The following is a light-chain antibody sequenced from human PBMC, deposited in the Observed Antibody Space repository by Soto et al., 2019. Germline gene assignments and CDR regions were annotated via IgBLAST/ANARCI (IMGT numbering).Light chain of an antibody. Sequence: DIVLTQSPGTLSLSPGERATLSWRASQSFSSNLAWYQQKPGQAPRLLIYGASSRATGIPDRFSGSGSGTDFTLTISRLEPEDFAVYYCQQYGSSPITFGQGTRLEIK. V-gene: IGKV3-20*01. J-gene: IGKJ5*01. CDR3: QQYGSSPIT. CDR2: GAS. CDR1: QSFSSN.